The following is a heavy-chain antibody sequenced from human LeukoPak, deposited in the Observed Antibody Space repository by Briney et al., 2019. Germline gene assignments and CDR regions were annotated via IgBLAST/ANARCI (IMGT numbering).Heavy chain of an antibody. CDR1: GFTLSSYA. CDR3: ARGRDYYGSGNYYNYYYCDMDV. CDR2: ISYDEINE. Sequence: GGSLRLSCAASGFTLSSYAMHWVRQAPGKGLEWVAVISYDEINEYYADSVKGRFTISRDNSKNTLYLQMNSLRAEDTAVYYCARGRDYYGSGNYYNYYYCDMDVWGQGTTVTVSS. J-gene: IGHJ6*02. D-gene: IGHD3-10*01. V-gene: IGHV3-30-3*01.